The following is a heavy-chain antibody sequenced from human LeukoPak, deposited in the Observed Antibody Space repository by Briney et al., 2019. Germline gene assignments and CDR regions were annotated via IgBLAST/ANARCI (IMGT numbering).Heavy chain of an antibody. J-gene: IGHJ4*02. CDR1: GGSISSYY. CDR2: IYTSGST. V-gene: IGHV4-4*07. D-gene: IGHD3-16*01. CDR3: AKIPQVATYTVPNFDF. Sequence: SETLSLTCTVSGGSISSYYWSWIRQPAGKGLEWIGRIYTSGSTNYNPSLKSRVTISVDTSKNQFSLKLSSVTAADTAVYYCAKIPQVATYTVPNFDFWGQGTLVTVSS.